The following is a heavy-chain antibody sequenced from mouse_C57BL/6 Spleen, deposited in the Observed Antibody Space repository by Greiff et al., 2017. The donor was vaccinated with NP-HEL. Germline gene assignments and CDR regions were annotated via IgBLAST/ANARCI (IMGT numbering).Heavy chain of an antibody. V-gene: IGHV1-55*01. CDR2: ISPGSGST. CDR3: ERSRSTVVAENWFAY. CDR1: GYTFTSYW. J-gene: IGHJ3*01. D-gene: IGHD1-1*01. Sequence: QVQLQQPGAELVKPGASVKMSCKASGYTFTSYWITWVKQRPGPVLEWIGDISPGSGSTYYNEEFKSKATRTVDTSSSSAYMQLSSLTSEDSAVYYCERSRSTVVAENWFAYWGQGTLVTVSA.